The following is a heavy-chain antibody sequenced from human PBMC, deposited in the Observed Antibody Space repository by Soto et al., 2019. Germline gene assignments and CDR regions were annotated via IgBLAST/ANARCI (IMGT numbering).Heavy chain of an antibody. CDR1: GFTFTSSA. CDR2: IVVGSGNT. Sequence: SVKVSCKASGFTFTSSAVQWVRQARGQRLEWIGWIVVGSGNTNYAQKFQERVTITRDMSTSTAYMELSSLRSEDTAVYYCTGYSGYDNFDYWGQGTLVTVYS. D-gene: IGHD5-12*01. CDR3: TGYSGYDNFDY. V-gene: IGHV1-58*01. J-gene: IGHJ4*02.